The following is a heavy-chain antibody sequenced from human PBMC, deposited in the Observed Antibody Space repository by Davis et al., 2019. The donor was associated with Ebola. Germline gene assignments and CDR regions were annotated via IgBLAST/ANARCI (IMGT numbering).Heavy chain of an antibody. D-gene: IGHD3-3*01. V-gene: IGHV3-33*08. Sequence: GESLKISCAASGFTFSSYGMHWVRQAPGKGLEWVAVIWYDGSNKYYADSVKGRFTISRDNAKNSLYLQMNSLRAEDTAVYYCARDEHITIFGVVTLDYWGQGTLVTVSS. CDR1: GFTFSSYG. J-gene: IGHJ4*02. CDR2: IWYDGSNK. CDR3: ARDEHITIFGVVTLDY.